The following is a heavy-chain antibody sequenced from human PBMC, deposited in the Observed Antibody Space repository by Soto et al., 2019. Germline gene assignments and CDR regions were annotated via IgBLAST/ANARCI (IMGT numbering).Heavy chain of an antibody. Sequence: QVQLVQSGAEVKKPGSSVKVSCKASGGTFSSYAISWVRQAPGQGLEWMGGIIPIFGTANYAQKFQGRVTITADESTSTAYMELSSLRSEDXXXXXXARKRGVLGGIDYWGQGTXVTVSS. CDR1: GGTFSSYA. V-gene: IGHV1-69*01. CDR2: IIPIFGTA. J-gene: IGHJ4*02. CDR3: ARKRGVLGGIDY. D-gene: IGHD1-26*01.